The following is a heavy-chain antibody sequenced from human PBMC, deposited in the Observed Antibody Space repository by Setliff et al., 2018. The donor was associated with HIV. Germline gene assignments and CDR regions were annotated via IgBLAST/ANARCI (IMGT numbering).Heavy chain of an antibody. V-gene: IGHV1-46*01. CDR2: INPSGGST. CDR1: GYTFTSYY. D-gene: IGHD3-9*01. J-gene: IGHJ4*02. CDR3: ARVPILRYASPVDM. Sequence: ASVKVSCKASGYTFTSYYIHWVRQAPGQGLEWMGEINPSGGSTSYSEKFRGRATMTRDTSMSTVYMELSSLRFDDTAVYYCARVPILRYASPVDMWGQGTLVTVSS.